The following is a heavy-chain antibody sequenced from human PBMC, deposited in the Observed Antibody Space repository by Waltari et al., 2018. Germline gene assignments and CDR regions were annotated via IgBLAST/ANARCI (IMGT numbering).Heavy chain of an antibody. CDR3: ATARGGGMDV. J-gene: IGHJ6*02. Sequence: VQLVQSGAEVKKPGSSVKVSCKASGGTFSSYAISWVRQAPGKGLEWMGLVDPEDGETIYTEKFQGRVTITADTSTDTAYMELSSLRSEDTAVYYCATARGGGMDVWGQGTTVTVSS. CDR2: VDPEDGET. V-gene: IGHV1-69-2*01. CDR1: GGTFSSYA. D-gene: IGHD3-16*01.